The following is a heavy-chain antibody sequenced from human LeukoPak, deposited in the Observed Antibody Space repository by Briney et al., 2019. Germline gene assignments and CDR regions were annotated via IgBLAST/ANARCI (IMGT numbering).Heavy chain of an antibody. J-gene: IGHJ3*02. D-gene: IGHD3-10*01. CDR3: VRGAKVRGDAFDI. Sequence: GGSLRLSCAASGFTFSSYGMHWVRQAPGKGLEWVSRLRSKAESYTTNYAAPVKGRFTISRDDSKNSLYLQMNSLKIEDSAVYYCVRGAKVRGDAFDIWGRGTAVTVSS. CDR1: GFTFSSYG. V-gene: IGHV3-72*01. CDR2: LRSKAESYTT.